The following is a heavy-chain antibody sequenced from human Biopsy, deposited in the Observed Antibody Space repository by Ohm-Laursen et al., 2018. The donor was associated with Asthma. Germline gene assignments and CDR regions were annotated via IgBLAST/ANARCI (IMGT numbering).Heavy chain of an antibody. D-gene: IGHD2-2*01. CDR2: INSVFGTT. CDR3: ARKAGSCISRTCYSLDF. J-gene: IGHJ4*02. V-gene: IGHV1-69*13. Sequence: SVKVSCKPLGGTFNTYVIGWVRQAPGQGLEWMGGINSVFGTTTYPQKFQDRVTITADDSTSTVYMELSSLGSGDTAVYYCARKAGSCISRTCYSLDFWGQGTLVTVSS. CDR1: GGTFNTYV.